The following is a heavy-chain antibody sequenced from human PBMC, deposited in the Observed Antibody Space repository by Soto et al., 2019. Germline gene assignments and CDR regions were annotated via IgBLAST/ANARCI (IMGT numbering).Heavy chain of an antibody. Sequence: QVQLVQSGAEVKKPGASVKVSCKASGYTFTHYGISWVRQAPGQGLEWMGWINVYNGNTDYAQSLQGRVTVTTDTSTSTGYMALRSLRSDDTAVYYGAKAIARGDGHTALDYWGQGTLVTVSS. V-gene: IGHV1-18*01. J-gene: IGHJ4*02. D-gene: IGHD2-21*01. CDR3: AKAIARGDGHTALDY. CDR2: INVYNGNT. CDR1: GYTFTHYG.